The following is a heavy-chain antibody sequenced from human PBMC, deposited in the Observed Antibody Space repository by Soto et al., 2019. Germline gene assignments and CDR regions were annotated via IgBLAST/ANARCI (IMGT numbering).Heavy chain of an antibody. D-gene: IGHD6-19*01. V-gene: IGHV4-59*01. CDR2: IYYSGST. CDR1: GGSISSYY. Sequence: SETLSLTCTVSGGSISSYYWSWIRQPPGKELEWIGYIYYSGSTNYNPSLKSRVTISVDTSKNQFSLKLSSVTAADTAMYYCAREAGSGWYTDYGMDVWGQGTTVTVSS. CDR3: AREAGSGWYTDYGMDV. J-gene: IGHJ6*02.